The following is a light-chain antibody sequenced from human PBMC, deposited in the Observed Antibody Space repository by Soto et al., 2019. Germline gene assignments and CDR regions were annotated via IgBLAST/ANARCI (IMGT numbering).Light chain of an antibody. V-gene: IGKV1-33*01. Sequence: DLQMTQSPSSLSASVGDRVTITCQASQDITNYLNWYQQKPGKAPKLLIYDASHLETGVPSRFSGSGPGKDFTFTISSLQPENFATYYCQQYDNLPLLTFGGGTRVEIK. CDR1: QDITNY. CDR3: QQYDNLPLLT. J-gene: IGKJ4*01. CDR2: DAS.